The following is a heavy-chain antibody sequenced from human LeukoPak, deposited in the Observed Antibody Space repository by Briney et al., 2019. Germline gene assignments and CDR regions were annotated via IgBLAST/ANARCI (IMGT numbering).Heavy chain of an antibody. CDR3: AREWRYYYDSSGYYFDY. CDR1: GYTFTSYA. Sequence: ASVKVSCKASGYTFTSYAMNWVRQAPGQGLEWMGWINTNTGNPTYALGFTGRFVFSLDTSVSTAYLQISSLKAEDTAVYYCAREWRYYYDSSGYYFDYWGQGTLVTVSS. CDR2: INTNTGNP. D-gene: IGHD3-22*01. V-gene: IGHV7-4-1*02. J-gene: IGHJ4*02.